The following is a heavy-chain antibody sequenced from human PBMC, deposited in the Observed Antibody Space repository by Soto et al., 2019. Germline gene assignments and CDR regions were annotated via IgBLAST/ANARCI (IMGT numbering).Heavy chain of an antibody. D-gene: IGHD3-22*01. Sequence: QLQLQESGPGLVKPSETLSLTCTVSGGSISSYYWSWIRQPPGKGLEWIGIIYYSGSTNYNPSLKSRVTISVDTSKNQFSLKLSSVTAADTAVYYCARAPGYYDSSGYADHWYFDLWGRGTLVTVSS. V-gene: IGHV4-59*01. CDR2: IYYSGST. CDR1: GGSISSYY. CDR3: ARAPGYYDSSGYADHWYFDL. J-gene: IGHJ2*01.